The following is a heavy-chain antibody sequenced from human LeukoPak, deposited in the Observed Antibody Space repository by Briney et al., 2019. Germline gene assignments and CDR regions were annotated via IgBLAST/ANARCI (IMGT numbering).Heavy chain of an antibody. CDR3: ARDSSDGFDS. V-gene: IGHV3-7*01. Sequence: GGSLRLSCAASGFTFGSYWMSWVRQAPGKGLEWVANIKQDGSEKYYVDSVKGRFTISRDNAKNSLYLQMNSLRAEDTAVHYCARDSSDGFDSWGQGTLVTVSS. D-gene: IGHD5-24*01. CDR1: GFTFGSYW. J-gene: IGHJ4*02. CDR2: IKQDGSEK.